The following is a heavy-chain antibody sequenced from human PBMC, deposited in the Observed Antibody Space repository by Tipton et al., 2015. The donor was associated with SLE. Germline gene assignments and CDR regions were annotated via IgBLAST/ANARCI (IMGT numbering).Heavy chain of an antibody. CDR1: GGSISDSNYY. D-gene: IGHD1-20*01. CDR2: MDSTGNT. CDR3: ARGITGVTGFDP. Sequence: PGLVKPSGTLSLTCTVSGGSISDSNYYWGWIRQPPGKGLEWIGRMDSTGNTNYNPSLRSRVTMSIDTSKNQFSLKLTSVTAADTALYYCARGITGVTGFDPWGQGNLVTVSS. J-gene: IGHJ5*02. V-gene: IGHV4-61*05.